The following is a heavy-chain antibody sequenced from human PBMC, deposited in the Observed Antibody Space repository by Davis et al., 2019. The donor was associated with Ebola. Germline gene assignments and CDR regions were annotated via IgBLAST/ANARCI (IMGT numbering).Heavy chain of an antibody. D-gene: IGHD6-19*01. CDR3: ASLNGAVAGTGEM. CDR1: CFPFCSYC. V-gene: IGHV3-30*03. J-gene: IGHJ4*02. CDR2: ISFDGSNK. Sequence: GESLKISCAASCFPFCSYCMHWVRQAPGKGLEWVAVISFDGSNKFYADSVKGRFTISRDNSKNSLYLQMNSLRDEDTAVYYCASLNGAVAGTGEMWGQGTLV.